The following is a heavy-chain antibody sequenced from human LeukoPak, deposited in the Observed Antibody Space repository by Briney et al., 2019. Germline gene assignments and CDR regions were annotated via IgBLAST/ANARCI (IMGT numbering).Heavy chain of an antibody. J-gene: IGHJ4*02. D-gene: IGHD1-26*01. CDR3: AKTLPTKNSGGYLSLDY. V-gene: IGHV3-23*01. Sequence: GRSLRLSCAASGFTFSSYAMSWVRQAPGKGLEWVSAISGSGGSTYYADSVKGRFTISRDNSKNTLYLQMNSLRAEDTAVYYCAKTLPTKNSGGYLSLDYWGQGTLVTVSS. CDR1: GFTFSSYA. CDR2: ISGSGGST.